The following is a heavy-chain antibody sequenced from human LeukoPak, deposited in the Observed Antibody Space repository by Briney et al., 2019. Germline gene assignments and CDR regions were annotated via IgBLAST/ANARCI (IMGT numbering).Heavy chain of an antibody. CDR3: ATARRTVTTYFFDY. D-gene: IGHD4-17*01. V-gene: IGHV4-59*01. Sequence: PSETLSLTCTVSGGSISSYYWSWIRQPPGKGREWIGYIYYSGSTNYNPSLKSRVTISVDTSKNQFPLKLSSVTAADTAVYYCATARRTVTTYFFDYWGQGTLVTVSS. J-gene: IGHJ4*02. CDR2: IYYSGST. CDR1: GGSISSYY.